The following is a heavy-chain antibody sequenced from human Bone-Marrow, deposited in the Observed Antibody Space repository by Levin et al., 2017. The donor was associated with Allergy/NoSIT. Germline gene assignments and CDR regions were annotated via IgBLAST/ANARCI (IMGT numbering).Heavy chain of an antibody. CDR3: TTDWGTGDWIRYFDL. J-gene: IGHJ2*01. D-gene: IGHD7-27*01. CDR2: IKNVFEGETR. V-gene: IGHV3-15*01. Sequence: AGGSLRLSCEASGFPFINAWMTWVRQAPGKGLEWVGQIKNVFEGETRDYAAPVKGRFTISRDDSRNTLYLEMNSLMTDDTAVYFCTTDWGTGDWIRYFDLWGRGTRVVVSS. CDR1: GFPFINAW.